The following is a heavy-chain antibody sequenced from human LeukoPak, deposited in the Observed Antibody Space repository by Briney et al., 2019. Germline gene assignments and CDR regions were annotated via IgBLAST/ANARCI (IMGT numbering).Heavy chain of an antibody. V-gene: IGHV1-18*01. CDR2: ISAYNGNT. J-gene: IGHJ6*03. Sequence: GASVKVSCKASDYIFTSYGISWVRQAPGQGLEWMGWISAYNGNTRYAQKLQGRVTMTTDSSTSTAYMELRSLRSDDTAVYYCARGPIIDIVVIPAAADYYHMDVWGKGTTVTVSS. D-gene: IGHD2-2*01. CDR1: DYIFTSYG. CDR3: ARGPIIDIVVIPAAADYYHMDV.